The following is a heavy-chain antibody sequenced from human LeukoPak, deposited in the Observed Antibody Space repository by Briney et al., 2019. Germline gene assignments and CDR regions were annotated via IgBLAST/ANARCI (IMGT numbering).Heavy chain of an antibody. CDR2: ISGSGGST. CDR1: GGSISSGGYS. Sequence: PSETLSLTCAVSGGSISSGGYSWSWVRQAPGKGLEWVSAISGSGGSTYYADSVKGRFTISRDNSRNTLYLQMNTLKVGDTAVYYCAKRGGGVVLVDTTRYYFDSWGQGTLVTVSS. D-gene: IGHD2-15*01. CDR3: AKRGGGVVLVDTTRYYFDS. J-gene: IGHJ4*02. V-gene: IGHV3-23*01.